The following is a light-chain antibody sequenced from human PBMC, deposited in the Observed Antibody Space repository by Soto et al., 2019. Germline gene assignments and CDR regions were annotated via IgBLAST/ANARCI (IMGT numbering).Light chain of an antibody. V-gene: IGKV1-5*01. J-gene: IGKJ5*01. Sequence: DIQMTQSPSTLSASVGDRVTITCRASQSISNWLAWYQPTPGKAPXLLIFDATSSEGGVPSRFSGSGAGTDFTLTISRLEPEDFAVYYCQQYGSSSTFGQGTRLEIK. CDR2: DAT. CDR1: QSISNW. CDR3: QQYGSSST.